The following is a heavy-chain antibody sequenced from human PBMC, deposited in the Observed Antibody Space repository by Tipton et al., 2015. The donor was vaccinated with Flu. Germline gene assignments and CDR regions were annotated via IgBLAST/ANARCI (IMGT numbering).Heavy chain of an antibody. J-gene: IGHJ4*02. CDR3: ARGEASYYYDSSGYHDY. V-gene: IGHV4-38-2*02. D-gene: IGHD3-22*01. CDR1: GYSISSGYY. CDR2: IYHSGST. Sequence: LRLSCTVSGYSISSGYYWGWIRQPPGKGLEWIGSIYHSGSTYYNPSLKSRVTISVGTSKNQFSLKLSSVTAADTAVYYCARGEASYYYDSSGYHDYWGQGTLVTVSS.